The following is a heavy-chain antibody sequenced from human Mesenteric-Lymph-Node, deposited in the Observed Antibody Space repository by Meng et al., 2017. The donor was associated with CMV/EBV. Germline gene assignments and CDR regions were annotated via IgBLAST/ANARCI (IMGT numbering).Heavy chain of an antibody. Sequence: RTCGASGLISSSYEMNWVRQAPGKGREGVSLISSSGSTIYYADSVKGRFTLSRDNAKNSLYLQMNSLRTDDTALYYCAKDKLIHDSSGSYYFDSWGQGTLVTVSS. CDR3: AKDKLIHDSSGSYYFDS. CDR2: ISSSGSTI. D-gene: IGHD3-22*01. J-gene: IGHJ4*02. CDR1: GLISSSYE. V-gene: IGHV3-48*03.